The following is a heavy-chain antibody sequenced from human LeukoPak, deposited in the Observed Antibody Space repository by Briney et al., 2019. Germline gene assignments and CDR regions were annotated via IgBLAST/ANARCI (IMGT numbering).Heavy chain of an antibody. CDR3: AIREPIGY. Sequence: GGSPRLSCAASGFSFANSVISWIRQAPGKGPEWVSAISGSGDRTDYADSVRGRFTISRDNSKSTLYLQMNSLRVEDTAIYYCAIREPIGYWGQGSLVTVSP. J-gene: IGHJ4*02. CDR2: ISGSGDRT. D-gene: IGHD6-13*01. CDR1: GFSFANSV. V-gene: IGHV3-23*01.